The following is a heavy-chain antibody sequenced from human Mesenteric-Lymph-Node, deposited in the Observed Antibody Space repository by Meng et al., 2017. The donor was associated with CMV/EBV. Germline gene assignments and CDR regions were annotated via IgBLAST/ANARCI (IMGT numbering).Heavy chain of an antibody. V-gene: IGHV3-30*04. Sequence: GGSLRLSCAASGFTFNGYAMNWVRQAPGKGLEWVALISYDGSNSHFADYARGRFTISRDDSKNTLYLQMNSLKTEDTAVYYCTTTIWFTMIVVDMWGQGTLVTVSS. D-gene: IGHD3-22*01. CDR1: GFTFNGYA. J-gene: IGHJ4*02. CDR2: ISYDGSNS. CDR3: TTTIWFTMIVVDM.